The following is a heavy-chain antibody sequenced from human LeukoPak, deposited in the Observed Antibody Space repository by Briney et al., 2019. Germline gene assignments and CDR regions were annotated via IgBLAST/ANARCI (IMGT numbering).Heavy chain of an antibody. CDR2: IFHRGST. Sequence: SETLSLTCSVSTYSISSGFYWGWIRQPPGKGLEWIGSIFHRGSTYYKSSLKSRITISVDTSKNQFSLELSSVTAADTAVYYCARANYYDNSGYSRGAFDIWGQGTMVTVSS. V-gene: IGHV4-38-2*02. J-gene: IGHJ3*02. CDR1: TYSISSGFY. CDR3: ARANYYDNSGYSRGAFDI. D-gene: IGHD3-22*01.